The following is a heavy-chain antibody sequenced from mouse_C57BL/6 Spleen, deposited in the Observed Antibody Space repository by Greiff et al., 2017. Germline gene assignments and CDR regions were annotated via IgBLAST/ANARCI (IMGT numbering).Heavy chain of an antibody. Sequence: QVQLQQSGPELVKPGASVKLSCKASGYAFSSSWMHWVKQRPGKGLEWIGRIYPGDGDTNYNGKFKGKATLTADKSSSTADMQLSSLTYEDSAVYLCAREGDYGNCAWFAYWGQGTLVTVSA. CDR1: GYAFSSSW. D-gene: IGHD2-1*01. CDR3: AREGDYGNCAWFAY. J-gene: IGHJ3*01. CDR2: IYPGDGDT. V-gene: IGHV1-82*01.